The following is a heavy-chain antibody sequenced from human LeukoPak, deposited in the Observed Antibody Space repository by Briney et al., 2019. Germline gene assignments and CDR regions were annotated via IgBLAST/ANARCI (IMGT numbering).Heavy chain of an antibody. CDR2: INHRGST. V-gene: IGHV4-34*01. D-gene: IGHD3-16*02. CDR1: GGSFSGYY. Sequence: SETLSLTCAVYGGSFSGYYWSWIRQPPGKGLEWIGEINHRGSTNYNPSLKSRVTISVDTSKNQFSLKLSSVTAADTAVYYCARRPRTRDMITFGGVIGPHFDYWGQGTLVTVSS. J-gene: IGHJ4*02. CDR3: ARRPRTRDMITFGGVIGPHFDY.